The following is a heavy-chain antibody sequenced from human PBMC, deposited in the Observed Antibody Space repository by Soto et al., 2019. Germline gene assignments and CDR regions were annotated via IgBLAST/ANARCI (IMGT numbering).Heavy chain of an antibody. CDR2: IYYSGST. J-gene: IGHJ4*02. Sequence: SETLSLTCTVSGGSISSYYWSWIRQPPGKGLEWIGYIYYSGSTNYNPSLKSRVTISVDTSKNQFSLKLSSVTAADTAVYYCARDNTFRIWGQGTLVTVSS. CDR1: GGSISSYY. V-gene: IGHV4-59*01. D-gene: IGHD2-2*02. CDR3: ARDNTFRI.